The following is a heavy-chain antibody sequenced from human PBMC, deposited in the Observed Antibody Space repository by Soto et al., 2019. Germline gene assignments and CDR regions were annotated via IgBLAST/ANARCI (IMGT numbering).Heavy chain of an antibody. CDR2: IIPIFGTG. Sequence: QVQLEQSGTAVKKPGSSVKVSCKASGGTFSTSTFTWVRQAPGQGLEWMGRIIPIFGTGDYAPKFQGRVLITADKSTSTVYMELSGLKAEDTAVFFCVRDAPIGSVFSGYDAIDSWGQGTLVTVSS. CDR1: GGTFSTST. V-gene: IGHV1-69*08. J-gene: IGHJ4*02. CDR3: VRDAPIGSVFSGYDAIDS. D-gene: IGHD5-12*01.